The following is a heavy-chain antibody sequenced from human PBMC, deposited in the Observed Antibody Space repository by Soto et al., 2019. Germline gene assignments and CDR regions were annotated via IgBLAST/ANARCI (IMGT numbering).Heavy chain of an antibody. CDR1: GFTFSSYA. CDR3: AAMFLEWLPLIPFDD. J-gene: IGHJ4*02. V-gene: IGHV3-23*01. Sequence: GGSLRLSCAASGFTFSSYAMSWVRQAPGKGLEWVSAISGSGGSTYYADSVKGRFTISRDNSKNTLYLQMNSLRAEDTAVYYCAAMFLEWLPLIPFDDWGQGTLVTVSS. CDR2: ISGSGGST. D-gene: IGHD3-3*01.